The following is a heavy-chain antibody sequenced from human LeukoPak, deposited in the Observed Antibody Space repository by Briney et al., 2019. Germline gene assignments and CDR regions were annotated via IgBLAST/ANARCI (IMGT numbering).Heavy chain of an antibody. CDR1: GYSISSGYY. J-gene: IGHJ4*02. Sequence: PSETLSLTCAVSGYSISSGYYWGWIRQPPGKGLEWIGSIYHSGSTYYNPSLKSRVTISVDTSKNQFSLKLSSVTAADTAVYYCARSLWQNRGFDYWGQGNLVTVSS. CDR3: ARSLWQNRGFDY. CDR2: IYHSGST. V-gene: IGHV4-38-2*01. D-gene: IGHD1-14*01.